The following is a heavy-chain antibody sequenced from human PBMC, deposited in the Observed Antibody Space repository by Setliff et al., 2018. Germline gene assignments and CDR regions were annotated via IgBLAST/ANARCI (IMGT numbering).Heavy chain of an antibody. D-gene: IGHD3-3*01. J-gene: IGHJ5*02. CDR2: IANRGNTV. CDR3: GRDVFDFRTGQGGP. CDR1: GFIFSSYE. V-gene: IGHV3-48*03. Sequence: GGSLRLSCAASGFIFSSYEMNWVRQAPGKGLEWVTYIANRGNTVYYADSVKGRFTTSRDNAKNSLSLQMNGLRPEDTAVYYCGRDVFDFRTGQGGPWGQGTRVTVSS.